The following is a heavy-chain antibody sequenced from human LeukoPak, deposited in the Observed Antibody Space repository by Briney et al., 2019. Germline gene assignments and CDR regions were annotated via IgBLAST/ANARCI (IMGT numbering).Heavy chain of an antibody. Sequence: PGGSLRLSCAASGFTFSSYSMNWVRQAPGKGLEWVSAISGSGGSTYYADSVKGRFTISRDNSKNTLYLQMNSLRPEDTAFYYCAKASGYSFGHFDYWGQGTLVTVSS. V-gene: IGHV3-23*01. D-gene: IGHD5-18*01. CDR2: ISGSGGST. CDR3: AKASGYSFGHFDY. CDR1: GFTFSSYS. J-gene: IGHJ4*02.